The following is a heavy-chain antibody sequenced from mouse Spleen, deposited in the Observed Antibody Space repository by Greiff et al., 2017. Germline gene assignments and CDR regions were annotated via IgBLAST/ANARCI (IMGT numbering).Heavy chain of an antibody. J-gene: IGHJ1*01. CDR1: GFTFSSYA. CDR2: ISSGGSYT. Sequence: EVKLVESGGGLVKPGGSLKLSCAASGFTFSSYAMSWVRQTPEKRLEWVATISSGGSYTYYPDSVKGRFTISRDNAKNTLYLQMSSLRSEDTAMYYCARHPYGNYGLGWYFDVWGAGTTVTVSS. D-gene: IGHD2-1*01. V-gene: IGHV5-9-3*01. CDR3: ARHPYGNYGLGWYFDV.